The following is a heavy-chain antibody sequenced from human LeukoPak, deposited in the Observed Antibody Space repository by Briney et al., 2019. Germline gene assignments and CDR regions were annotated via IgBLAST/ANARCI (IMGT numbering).Heavy chain of an antibody. CDR2: FNPTGAST. CDR1: GYTFTSYY. CDR3: ARDGGNGFGESSFDP. D-gene: IGHD3-10*01. J-gene: IGHJ5*02. Sequence: VASVKVSCKTSGYTFTSYYIHWVRQAPGQGLEWMGIFNPTGASTTYAQKLQGRVTMTTDTSTSTAYMELRSLRSDDTAVYYCARDGGNGFGESSFDPWGQGTLVTVSS. V-gene: IGHV1-46*01.